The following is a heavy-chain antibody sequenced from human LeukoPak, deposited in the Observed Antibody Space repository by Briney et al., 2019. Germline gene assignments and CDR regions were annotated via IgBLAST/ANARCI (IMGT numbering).Heavy chain of an antibody. Sequence: SETLSLTCTVSGGSISSYYWSWIRQPPGKGLEWIGYIYYSGSTNYNPSLKSRVTVSVDTSKNQFSLKLSSVTAADTAVYYCARVDGYDFGGYYYYYGMDVWGQGTTVTVSS. V-gene: IGHV4-59*01. J-gene: IGHJ6*02. D-gene: IGHD5-12*01. CDR3: ARVDGYDFGGYYYYYGMDV. CDR1: GGSISSYY. CDR2: IYYSGST.